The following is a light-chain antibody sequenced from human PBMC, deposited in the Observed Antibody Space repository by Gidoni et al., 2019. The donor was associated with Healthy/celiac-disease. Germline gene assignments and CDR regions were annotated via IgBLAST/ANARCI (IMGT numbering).Light chain of an antibody. CDR2: DAS. V-gene: IGKV3-11*01. CDR1: QSVSSY. J-gene: IGKJ2*01. CDR3: QQRSNWPYT. Sequence: EIVLTQSPATLSLSPGERATRSCRASQSVSSYLAWYQQKPGQAPRLLIYDASNRATGIPARFSGSGSGTDFTLTISSLEPEDCAVYYCQQRSNWPYTFGQGTKLEIK.